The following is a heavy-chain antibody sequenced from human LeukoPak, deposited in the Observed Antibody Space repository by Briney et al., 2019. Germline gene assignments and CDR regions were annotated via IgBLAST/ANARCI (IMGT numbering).Heavy chain of an antibody. CDR2: INPSGGST. CDR3: AAPRPTYFDY. CDR1: GYTFTSYY. D-gene: IGHD1-26*01. Sequence: ASVKVSCKASGYTFTSYYMHWVRQAPGQGLEWMGIINPSGGSTSYAQKFQGRVTMSRDTSTSTVYMELSSLRSEDTAVYYCAAPRPTYFDYWGQGTLVTVSS. V-gene: IGHV1-46*01. J-gene: IGHJ4*02.